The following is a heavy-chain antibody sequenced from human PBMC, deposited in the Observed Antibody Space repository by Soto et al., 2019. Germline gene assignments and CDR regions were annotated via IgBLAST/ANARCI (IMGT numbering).Heavy chain of an antibody. CDR3: ARAVAGTPVYYFDY. J-gene: IGHJ4*02. CDR1: GGSISTYY. CDR2: IYYSGST. V-gene: IGHV4-59*01. D-gene: IGHD6-19*01. Sequence: PSETLSLTCTVSGGSISTYYWSWIRQPPGKGLEWIGYIYYSGSTNYNPSHKSRVTISVDTSKNQFSLKLSSVTAADTAVYYCARAVAGTPVYYFDYWGQGTLVTVSS.